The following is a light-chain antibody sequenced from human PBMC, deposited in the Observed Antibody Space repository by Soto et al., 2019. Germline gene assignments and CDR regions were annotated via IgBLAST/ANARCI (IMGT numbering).Light chain of an antibody. V-gene: IGKV1-17*03. CDR2: AAS. J-gene: IGKJ1*01. CDR3: LQHDSYPWT. CDR1: QGISNY. Sequence: DIQMTQSPSAMSASVGDRVTITCRASQGISNYLAWFQQKPGTVPKRLIYAASILQSGVTSRFSGSGAGTEFTLTSSSLQPEDFATYYCLQHDSYPWTFGQGTKVEIK.